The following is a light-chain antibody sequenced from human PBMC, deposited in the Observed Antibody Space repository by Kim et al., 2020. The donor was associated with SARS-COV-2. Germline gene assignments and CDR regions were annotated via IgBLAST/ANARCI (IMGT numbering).Light chain of an antibody. CDR1: QSISNW. Sequence: SASVGDRVTITFRASQSISNWLAWYQQRPGKAPKLLIYLASSLESGVPSRFSGSGSGTEFTLTISSLQPDDFATYYCQQYKLFSTFGGGTKVDIK. J-gene: IGKJ4*01. CDR2: LAS. V-gene: IGKV1-5*03. CDR3: QQYKLFST.